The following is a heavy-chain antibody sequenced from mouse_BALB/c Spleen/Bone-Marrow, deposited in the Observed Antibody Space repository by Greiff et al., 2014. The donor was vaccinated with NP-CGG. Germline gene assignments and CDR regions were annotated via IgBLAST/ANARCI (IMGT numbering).Heavy chain of an antibody. J-gene: IGHJ4*01. V-gene: IGHV14-3*02. CDR2: IDPANGYT. Sequence: EVQLQQSGAELVKPGASVKLSCTASGFNIKDTYMHWVKQRPEQGLEWIGRIDPANGYTNYAPKFQGKATITADTSSNTAYLQLSSLTSEDTAVYYCASKKNYYAMDYWGQGTSVTVPS. CDR3: ASKKNYYAMDY. CDR1: GFNIKDTY.